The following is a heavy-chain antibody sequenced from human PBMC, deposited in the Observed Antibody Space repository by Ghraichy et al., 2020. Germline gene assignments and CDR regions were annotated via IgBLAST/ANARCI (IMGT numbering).Heavy chain of an antibody. D-gene: IGHD2-2*01. J-gene: IGHJ6*02. V-gene: IGHV3-66*01. Sequence: GGSLRLSCAVSGFTVSSNYMIWVRQGPGKGLEWVSVIYNGGSTLYADSVKGRFTISRDNSKNTLYLQMNSLRAEDSAVYYCAGDQVVVLPAAKPGSWGYGMDVWGQGTTVTVSS. CDR2: IYNGGST. CDR1: GFTVSSNY. CDR3: AGDQVVVLPAAKPGSWGYGMDV.